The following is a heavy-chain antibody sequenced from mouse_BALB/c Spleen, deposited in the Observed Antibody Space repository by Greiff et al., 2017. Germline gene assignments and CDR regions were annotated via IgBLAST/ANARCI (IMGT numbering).Heavy chain of an antibody. CDR1: GYSITSDYA. D-gene: IGHD1-1*01. Sequence: DVKLQESGPGLVKPSQSLSLTCTVTGYSITSDYAWNWIRQFPGNKLEWMGYISYSGSTSYNPSLKSRISITRDTSKNQFFLQLNSVTTEDTATYYCARRDYYGSSSYAMDYWGQGTSVTVSS. J-gene: IGHJ4*01. V-gene: IGHV3-2*02. CDR2: ISYSGST. CDR3: ARRDYYGSSSYAMDY.